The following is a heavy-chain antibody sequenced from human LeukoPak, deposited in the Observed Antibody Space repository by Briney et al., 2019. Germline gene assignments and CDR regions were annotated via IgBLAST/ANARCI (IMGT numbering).Heavy chain of an antibody. V-gene: IGHV3-30*02. CDR1: GFTFNNYG. Sequence: GGSLSLSCAASGFTFNNYGMHWVRQAPGKGLEWVAFIRYNGNNQYYADSVKGRFTISRDNPKNTLYLQMNSLKGDDTAVYYCAKDSAFYYIDVWGKGTTVIISS. CDR2: IRYNGNNQ. J-gene: IGHJ6*03. CDR3: AKDSAFYYIDV. D-gene: IGHD3-10*01.